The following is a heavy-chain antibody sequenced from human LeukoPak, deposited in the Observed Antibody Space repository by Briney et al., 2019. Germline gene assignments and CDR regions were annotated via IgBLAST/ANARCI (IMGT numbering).Heavy chain of an antibody. Sequence: ASVKVSCKASGYTFTSYYMHWVRQAPGQGLEWMGIINPSGGSTSYAQKFQGRVTMTRDTSTSTVYMELSSLRSEDTAVYYCARDPYYYDSSGYYGGGGYYYMDVWGKGTTVTVSS. CDR3: ARDPYYYDSSGYYGGGGYYYMDV. J-gene: IGHJ6*03. CDR1: GYTFTSYY. D-gene: IGHD3-22*01. CDR2: INPSGGST. V-gene: IGHV1-46*01.